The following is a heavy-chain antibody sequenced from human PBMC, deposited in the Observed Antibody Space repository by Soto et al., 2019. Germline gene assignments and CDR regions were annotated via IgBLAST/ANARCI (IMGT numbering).Heavy chain of an antibody. D-gene: IGHD6-19*01. CDR3: AGGTGWLIDY. Sequence: EVQLMESGGGLVQPGGSPRLSCAGSGFTFSLYWMNWVRQAPGKGLEWLANIKQEGSEKYYVDSVKGRFSISRDNAQNSMSLQMNILRAEDTAVYYCAGGTGWLIDYWGQGTLVTVSS. CDR2: IKQEGSEK. CDR1: GFTFSLYW. V-gene: IGHV3-7*04. J-gene: IGHJ4*02.